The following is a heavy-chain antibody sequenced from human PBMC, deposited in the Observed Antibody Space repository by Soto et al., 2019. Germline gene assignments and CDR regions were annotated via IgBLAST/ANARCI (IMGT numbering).Heavy chain of an antibody. V-gene: IGHV3-23*01. D-gene: IGHD3-10*01. CDR1: GFTFSSYA. CDR3: AKASGGSYYYGMDV. Sequence: GGSLRLSCAASGFTFSSYAMSWVRQAPGKGLEWVSAVSGGGGSTYYVDSVKGRFTISRDNSKNTLYLQMSTLRAENSAVYYCAKASGGSYYYGMDVWGQGTTVTVSS. CDR2: VSGGGGST. J-gene: IGHJ6*02.